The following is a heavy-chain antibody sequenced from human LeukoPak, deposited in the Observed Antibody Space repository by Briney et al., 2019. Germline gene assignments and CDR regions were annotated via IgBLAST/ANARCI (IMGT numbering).Heavy chain of an antibody. D-gene: IGHD4-17*01. CDR1: GGSISSYY. J-gene: IGHJ4*02. V-gene: IGHV4-59*08. CDR2: IFYSGST. Sequence: SETLSLTCTVSGGSISSYYWSWIRQPPGKGLEWIGYIFYSGSTNYNPSLKSRVTISVDTSKNQSSLKLSSVTAADTAVYYCARGGTMTTVPLWGQGTLVTVSS. CDR3: ARGGTMTTVPL.